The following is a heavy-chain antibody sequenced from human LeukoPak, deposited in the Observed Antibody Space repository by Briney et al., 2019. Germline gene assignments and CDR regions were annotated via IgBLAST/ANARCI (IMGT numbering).Heavy chain of an antibody. CDR1: GYTSTGYY. CDR2: INPNTGST. CDR3: ARGEDSAN. D-gene: IGHD4-11*01. J-gene: IGHJ4*02. V-gene: IGHV1-2*06. Sequence: GASVKVSCKASGYTSTGYYMHWVRQAPGQGLEWMGRINPNTGSTNYAQRFQGRVTLTRDNYIDTAYMELKRLRSDDTAMYYCARGEDSANWGQGTLVIVSS.